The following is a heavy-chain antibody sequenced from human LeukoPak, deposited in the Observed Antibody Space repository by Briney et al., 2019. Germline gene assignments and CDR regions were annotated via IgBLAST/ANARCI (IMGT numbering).Heavy chain of an antibody. J-gene: IGHJ4*02. CDR1: GGSISSYY. CDR2: TFYSGNT. V-gene: IGHV4-59*01. D-gene: IGHD3-10*01. Sequence: SETLSLTCTVSGGSISSYYWSWIRQPPGKGLEWIGYTFYSGNTNYNPSLKSRVTISIDKSKNQFSLKLKSLTAADTAVYYCARGGIRGGLFDSWGQGTLVTVSS. CDR3: ARGGIRGGLFDS.